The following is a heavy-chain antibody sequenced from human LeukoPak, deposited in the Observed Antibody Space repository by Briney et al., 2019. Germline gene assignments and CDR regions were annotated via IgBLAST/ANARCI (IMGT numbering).Heavy chain of an antibody. CDR2: INPSGGGT. CDR3: ARDGVPYYDSSGYHFDY. Sequence: ASVKVSCKASGYTFTSYYMHWVRQAPGQGLEWMGIINPSGGGTSYAQKFQGRVTMTRDTFTSTVYMELSSLRSEDTAVYYCARDGVPYYDSSGYHFDYWGQGTLVTVSS. CDR1: GYTFTSYY. J-gene: IGHJ4*02. D-gene: IGHD3-22*01. V-gene: IGHV1-46*01.